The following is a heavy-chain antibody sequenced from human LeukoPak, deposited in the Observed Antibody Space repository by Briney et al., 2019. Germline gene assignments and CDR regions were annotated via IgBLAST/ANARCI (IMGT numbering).Heavy chain of an antibody. CDR2: ISSSRTTI. V-gene: IGHV3-48*01. CDR3: ARASITIFGVVTD. CDR1: GFTFSSYA. Sequence: PGGSLRLSCAASGFTFSSYAMHWVRQAPGKGLEWVSYISSSRTTIHYADSVKGRFTISRDNAKNSLYLQMNSLRAEDTAVYYCARASITIFGVVTDWGQGTLVTVSS. D-gene: IGHD3-3*01. J-gene: IGHJ4*02.